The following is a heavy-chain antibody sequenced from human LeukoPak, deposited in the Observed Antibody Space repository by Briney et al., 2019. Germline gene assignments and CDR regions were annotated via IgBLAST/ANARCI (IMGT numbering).Heavy chain of an antibody. CDR2: TYYSGST. J-gene: IGHJ6*04. CDR3: ARGFCSGGSCYSLHYYYGMDV. CDR1: GGSISSGDYY. V-gene: IGHV4-30-4*01. D-gene: IGHD2-15*01. Sequence: SQTLSLTCTVSGGSISSGDYYWSWIRQPPGKGLEWIGYTYYSGSTCYNPSLKSRVTISVDTSKNQFSLKLSSVTAADTAVYYCARGFCSGGSCYSLHYYYGMDVWGKGTTVTVSS.